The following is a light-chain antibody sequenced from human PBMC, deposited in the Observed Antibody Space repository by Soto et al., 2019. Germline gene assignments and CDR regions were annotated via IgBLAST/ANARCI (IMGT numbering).Light chain of an antibody. CDR2: TTN. CDR3: LLYYGGAHLV. J-gene: IGLJ3*02. CDR1: TGAVTSGNY. V-gene: IGLV7-43*01. Sequence: QSVVTQEPSLTVSPGGTVTLTCASNTGAVTSGNYASWFQQKPGQAPRTLIYTTNNKHSWTPARFSGSLLGDKAALTVSGVQPEDEADYYCLLYYGGAHLVFGGGTQLTVL.